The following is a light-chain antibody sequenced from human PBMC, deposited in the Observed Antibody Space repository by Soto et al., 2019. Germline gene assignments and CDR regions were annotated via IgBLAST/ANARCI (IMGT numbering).Light chain of an antibody. CDR2: DSS. Sequence: EIVLTQSPATLSLSPGERATLSCRDSHSISFYLTWYQHKPGQAPRLLIYDSSNRATGIPARFSGSWYGTDFTLTISSLEPEDFAVYYCQQRSNWPPFGQGTRLEIK. V-gene: IGKV3-11*01. J-gene: IGKJ5*01. CDR3: QQRSNWPP. CDR1: HSISFY.